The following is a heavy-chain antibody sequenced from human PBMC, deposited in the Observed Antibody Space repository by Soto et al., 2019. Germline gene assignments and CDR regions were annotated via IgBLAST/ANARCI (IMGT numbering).Heavy chain of an antibody. CDR2: ISYDGSNK. CDR3: ARDRNRYSGSYYSGYYYGMDV. Sequence: GGSLRLSCAASGFTFSSDAMHWVRQAPGKGLEWVAVISYDGSNKYYADSVKGRFTISRDNSKNTLYLQMNSLRAEDTAVYYCARDRNRYSGSYYSGYYYGMDVWGQGTTVTVSS. D-gene: IGHD1-26*01. J-gene: IGHJ6*02. CDR1: GFTFSSDA. V-gene: IGHV3-30-3*01.